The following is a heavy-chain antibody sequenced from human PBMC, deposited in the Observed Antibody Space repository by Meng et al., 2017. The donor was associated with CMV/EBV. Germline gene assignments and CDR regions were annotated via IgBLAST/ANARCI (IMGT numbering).Heavy chain of an antibody. CDR2: INPNSGGT. V-gene: IGHV1-2*02. D-gene: IGHD1-7*01. Sequence: QGQLVQSGAEVKKPGTAVKVSCKASGYTFTGYYMHWVRQAPGQGLEWMGWINPNSGGTNYAQKFQGRVTMTRDTSISTAYMELSRLRSDDTAVYYCATYIGNYINWYFDLWGRGTLVTVSS. CDR1: GYTFTGYY. CDR3: ATYIGNYINWYFDL. J-gene: IGHJ2*01.